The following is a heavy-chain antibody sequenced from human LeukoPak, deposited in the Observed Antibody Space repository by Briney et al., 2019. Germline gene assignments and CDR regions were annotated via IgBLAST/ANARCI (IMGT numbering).Heavy chain of an antibody. CDR3: AKDGEWLVSFDY. Sequence: PGGPLRLSCAASGFTFSSYAMSWVRQAPGKGLEWVSAISGSGGSTYYADSVKGRFTISRDNSKNTLYLQMNSLRAEDTAVYYCAKDGEWLVSFDYWGQGTLVTVSS. CDR2: ISGSGGST. D-gene: IGHD6-19*01. V-gene: IGHV3-23*01. J-gene: IGHJ4*02. CDR1: GFTFSSYA.